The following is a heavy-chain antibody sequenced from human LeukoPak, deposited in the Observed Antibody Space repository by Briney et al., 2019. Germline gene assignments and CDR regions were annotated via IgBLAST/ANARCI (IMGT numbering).Heavy chain of an antibody. D-gene: IGHD6-19*01. CDR3: ASLYSSGWLSDAFDI. Sequence: SVKVSCKASGGTFSSYAISWVRQAPGQGLEWMGGIIPIFGTANYAQEFQGRVTITTDESTSTAYMELSSLRSEDTAVYYCASLYSSGWLSDAFDIWGQGTMVTVSS. CDR2: IIPIFGTA. CDR1: GGTFSSYA. V-gene: IGHV1-69*05. J-gene: IGHJ3*02.